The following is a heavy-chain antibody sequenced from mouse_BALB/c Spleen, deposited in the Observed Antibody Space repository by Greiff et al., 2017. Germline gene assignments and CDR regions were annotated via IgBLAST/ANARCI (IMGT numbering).Heavy chain of an antibody. V-gene: IGHV1S137*01. CDR2: ISTYYGDA. CDR1: GYSFTDYA. D-gene: IGHD3-2*01. J-gene: IGHJ2*01. CDR3: ARGTARATHFDY. Sequence: QVQLQQSGAELVRPGVSVKISCKGSGYSFTDYAMHWVKQSHAKSLEWIGVISTYYGDASYNQKFKGKATMTVDKSSSTAYMELARLTSEDSAIYYCARGTARATHFDYWGQGTTLTVSS.